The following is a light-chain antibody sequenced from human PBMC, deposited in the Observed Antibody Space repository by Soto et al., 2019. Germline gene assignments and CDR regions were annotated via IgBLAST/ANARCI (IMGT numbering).Light chain of an antibody. Sequence: QSALTQPASVSGSPGQSITISCTGTSSDVGYFNYVSWYQHHPGKAPKLIIYEVSNRPSGGSNRFSASKSGNTASLTISGLQAEDEADYYCSSYTTSSTQVFGGGTKLTVL. CDR3: SSYTTSSTQV. CDR1: SSDVGYFNY. J-gene: IGLJ3*02. V-gene: IGLV2-14*01. CDR2: EVS.